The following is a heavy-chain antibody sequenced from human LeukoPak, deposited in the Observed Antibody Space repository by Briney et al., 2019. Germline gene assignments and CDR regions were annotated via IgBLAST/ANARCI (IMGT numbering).Heavy chain of an antibody. CDR2: MYYSGST. J-gene: IGHJ6*03. Sequence: GSLRLSCAASGFTFSSYAMSWVRQAPGKGLEWIGSMYYSGSTYYNSSLKSRVTISVDTSKNQFSLKLSSVTAADTAVYYCAREGHSSGYLYYYYYYMDVWGKGTTVTISS. D-gene: IGHD3-22*01. CDR1: GFTFSSYA. V-gene: IGHV4-39*07. CDR3: AREGHSSGYLYYYYYYMDV.